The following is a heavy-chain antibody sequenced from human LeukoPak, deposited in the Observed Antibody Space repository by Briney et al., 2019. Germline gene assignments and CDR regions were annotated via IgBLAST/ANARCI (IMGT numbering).Heavy chain of an antibody. V-gene: IGHV1-18*01. J-gene: IGHJ6*02. Sequence: ASVKVSCKASGYTFTSYGISWVRQAPGRGLEWMGWISAYNGNTNYAQKLQGRVTMTTDTSTSTAYMELRSLRSDDTAVYYCARAVDTAMVYYYYYGMDVWGQGTTVTVSS. CDR3: ARAVDTAMVYYYYYGMDV. CDR2: ISAYNGNT. CDR1: GYTFTSYG. D-gene: IGHD5-18*01.